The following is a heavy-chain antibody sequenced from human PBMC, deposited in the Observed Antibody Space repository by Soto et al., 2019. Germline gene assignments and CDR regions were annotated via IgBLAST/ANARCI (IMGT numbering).Heavy chain of an antibody. Sequence: GGSLRLSCAASGFTFSSYSMNWVRQAPGKGLEWVSYISSSSSTIYYADSVKGRFTISRDNAKNSLYLQMNSLRAEDTAVCYCARTSYDYIWGSYRLDAFDIWGQGTMVTVSS. D-gene: IGHD3-16*02. CDR2: ISSSSSTI. V-gene: IGHV3-48*01. CDR1: GFTFSSYS. CDR3: ARTSYDYIWGSYRLDAFDI. J-gene: IGHJ3*02.